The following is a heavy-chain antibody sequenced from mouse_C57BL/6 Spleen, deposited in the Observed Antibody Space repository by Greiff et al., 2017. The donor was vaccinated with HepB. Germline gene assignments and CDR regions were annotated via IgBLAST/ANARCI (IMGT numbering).Heavy chain of an antibody. CDR3: ARSLDYYGSSYGDY. Sequence: VQLQESGPELVKPGASVKISCKASGYTFTDYYINWVKQRPGQGLEWIGWIFPGSGSTYYNEKFKGKATLTVDKSSSTAYMLLSSLTSEDSAVYFCARSLDYYGSSYGDYWGQGTTLTVSS. V-gene: IGHV1-75*01. CDR1: GYTFTDYY. CDR2: IFPGSGST. J-gene: IGHJ2*01. D-gene: IGHD1-1*01.